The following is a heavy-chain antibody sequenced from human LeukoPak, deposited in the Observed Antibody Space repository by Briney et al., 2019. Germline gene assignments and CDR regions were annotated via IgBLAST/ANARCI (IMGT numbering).Heavy chain of an antibody. Sequence: GGSLRLSCAAPGFTFSSYAMTWVRQAPGKGLEWVSGISDSGGSTFNADSVKGRFTISRDNSKNTLYLQMNSLRAEDTAVYYCTKVRVATKLTTELDYWGQGTLVTVSS. CDR3: TKVRVATKLTTELDY. D-gene: IGHD4-17*01. CDR1: GFTFSSYA. CDR2: ISDSGGST. J-gene: IGHJ4*02. V-gene: IGHV3-23*01.